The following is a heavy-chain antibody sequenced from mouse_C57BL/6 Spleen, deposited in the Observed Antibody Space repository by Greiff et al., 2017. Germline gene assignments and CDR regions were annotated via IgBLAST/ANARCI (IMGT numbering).Heavy chain of an antibody. Sequence: EVKLMESGGGLVKPGGSLKLSCAASGFTFSDYGMHWVRQAPEQGLEWVAYISSGSSTIYYADTVKGRFTISRDNAKNTLFLQMTSLRSEDTAMYYCAREGTRAMDYWGQGTSVTVSS. V-gene: IGHV5-17*01. J-gene: IGHJ4*01. CDR3: AREGTRAMDY. D-gene: IGHD2-14*01. CDR2: ISSGSSTI. CDR1: GFTFSDYG.